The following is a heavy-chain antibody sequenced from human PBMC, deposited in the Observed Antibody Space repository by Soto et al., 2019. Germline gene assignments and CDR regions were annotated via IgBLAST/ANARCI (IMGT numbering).Heavy chain of an antibody. CDR1: GFTFSSYS. J-gene: IGHJ6*02. Sequence: EVQLVESGGGLVKPGGSLRLSCAASGFTFSSYSMNWVRQAPGKGLEWVSSISSSSSYIYYADSVKGRFTISRDNAKNSLYLQMNSLRAEDTAVYYCARTGYDFWSGYYIDYYYYGMDVWGQGTTVTVSS. V-gene: IGHV3-21*01. CDR3: ARTGYDFWSGYYIDYYYYGMDV. D-gene: IGHD3-3*01. CDR2: ISSSSSYI.